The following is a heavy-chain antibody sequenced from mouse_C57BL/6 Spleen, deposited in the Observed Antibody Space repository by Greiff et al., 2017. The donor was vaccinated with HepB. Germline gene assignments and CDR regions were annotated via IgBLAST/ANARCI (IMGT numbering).Heavy chain of an antibody. CDR1: GYSITSGYY. CDR3: ARGRRFYAMDD. V-gene: IGHV3-6*01. Sequence: EVKLQESGPGLVKPSQSLSLTCSVTGYSITSGYYWNWIRQFPGNKLEWMGYISYDGSNNYNPSLKNRIPITRDTSKNQFFLKLNSVTTEDTATYYCARGRRFYAMDDWGQGTSGTVSS. CDR2: ISYDGSN. J-gene: IGHJ4*01.